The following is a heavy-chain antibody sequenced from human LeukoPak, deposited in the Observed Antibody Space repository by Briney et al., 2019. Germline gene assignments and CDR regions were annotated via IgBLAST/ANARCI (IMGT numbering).Heavy chain of an antibody. CDR3: VKDRANWVHSGDY. CDR2: VRGSGATT. D-gene: IGHD7-27*01. J-gene: IGHJ4*02. V-gene: IGHV3-23*01. CDR1: GYTFNKYD. Sequence: PGGSLRLSCAAWGYTFNKYDMMWVRRAPGKGREWVAAVRGSGATTYHGDSVKGRLTISRDNSKTTLYLQMHSLRVEDTAIYYCVKDRANWVHSGDYWGQGARAPVSA.